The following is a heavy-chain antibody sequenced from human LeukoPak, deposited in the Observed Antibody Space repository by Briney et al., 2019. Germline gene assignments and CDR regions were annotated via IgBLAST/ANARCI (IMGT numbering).Heavy chain of an antibody. Sequence: PRGSLRLSCAASGFTFSSYSMNWVRQAPGKGLEWVSYISSSSSTIYYADSVKGRFTISRDNAKNSLYLQMNSLRAEDTAVYYCARDDSGYDYWGQGTLVTVSS. CDR2: ISSSSSTI. D-gene: IGHD5-12*01. J-gene: IGHJ4*02. V-gene: IGHV3-48*04. CDR3: ARDDSGYDY. CDR1: GFTFSSYS.